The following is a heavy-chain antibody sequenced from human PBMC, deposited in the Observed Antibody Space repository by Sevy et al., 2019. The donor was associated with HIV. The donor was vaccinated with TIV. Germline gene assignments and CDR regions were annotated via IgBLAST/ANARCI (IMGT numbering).Heavy chain of an antibody. CDR2: INHSGST. J-gene: IGHJ6*02. CDR3: ARARSSGWYFNYYYGMDV. V-gene: IGHV4-34*01. CDR1: GGSFSGYY. D-gene: IGHD6-19*01. Sequence: ETLSLTCAVYGGSFSGYYWSWIRQPPGKGLEWIGEINHSGSTNYNPSLKSRVTISVDTSKNQFSLKLSSVTAADTAVYYCARARSSGWYFNYYYGMDVWGQGTTVTVSS.